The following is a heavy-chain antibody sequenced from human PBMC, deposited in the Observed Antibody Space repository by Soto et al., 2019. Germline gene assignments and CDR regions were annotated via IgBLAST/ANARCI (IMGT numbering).Heavy chain of an antibody. D-gene: IGHD4-17*01. J-gene: IGHJ1*01. Sequence: GESLKISCAASGFTFSSYAMSWVRQAPGKGLEWVSAISGSGGSTYYADSVKGRFTISRDNSKNTLYLQMNSLRAEDTAVYYCAKGGSTVPKYFQHWGQGTLVTVSS. CDR1: GFTFSSYA. CDR3: AKGGSTVPKYFQH. CDR2: ISGSGGST. V-gene: IGHV3-23*01.